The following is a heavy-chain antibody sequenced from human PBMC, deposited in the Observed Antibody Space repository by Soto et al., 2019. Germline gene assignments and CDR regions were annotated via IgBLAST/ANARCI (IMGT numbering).Heavy chain of an antibody. Sequence: ASETLSLTCTVSGGSISTYYLSWIRQPPGKGLEWIGYTYYSENTNYNPSLKSRVTMSVDTSKNQFYLQLTSVTAADTAVYYCARGGSSWLWFWGQGTLVTVSS. D-gene: IGHD6-13*01. J-gene: IGHJ4*02. CDR1: GGSISTYY. CDR2: TYYSENT. CDR3: ARGGSSWLWF. V-gene: IGHV4-59*08.